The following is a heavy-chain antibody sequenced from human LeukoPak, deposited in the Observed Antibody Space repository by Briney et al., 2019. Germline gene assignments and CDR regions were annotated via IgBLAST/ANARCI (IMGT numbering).Heavy chain of an antibody. V-gene: IGHV3-11*03. CDR3: ARVGHNHAFDI. CDR2: IISSGSDT. CDR1: GFFVRDYY. D-gene: IGHD1-1*01. J-gene: IGHJ3*02. Sequence: PGGSLRLSCAASGFFVRDYYMTWIRQAPGKGLEWISYIISSGSDTNYADSVWGRITVSRDGAQNSLHLQMDSLRADDTAVYYCARVGHNHAFDIWGQGTVVTASS.